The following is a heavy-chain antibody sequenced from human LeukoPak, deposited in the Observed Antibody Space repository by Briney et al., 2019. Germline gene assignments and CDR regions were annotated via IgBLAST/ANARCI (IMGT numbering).Heavy chain of an antibody. CDR3: ARASGLRYFDWSRKNWFDP. J-gene: IGHJ5*02. Sequence: SETLSLTCAVYGGSSSGYYWSWIRQPPGKGLEWIGEINHSGSTNYNPSLKSRVTISVDTSKNQFSLKLSSVTAADTAVYYCARASGLRYFDWSRKNWFDPWGQGTLVTVSS. V-gene: IGHV4-34*01. CDR2: INHSGST. CDR1: GGSSSGYY. D-gene: IGHD3-9*01.